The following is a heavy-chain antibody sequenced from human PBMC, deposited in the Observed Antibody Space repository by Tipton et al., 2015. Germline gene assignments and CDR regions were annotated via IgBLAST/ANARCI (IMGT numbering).Heavy chain of an antibody. CDR2: ISHSGST. J-gene: IGHJ1*01. Sequence: TLSLTCTVSGGSVTSGSYYWSWIRQPPGKGLEWIGTISHSGSTYYNPSLKSRVTISADTSRNQFSLRLSSVIAADTAVYYCARASIIQGYYHDSSRYYLFNSWGQGTLVAVSS. V-gene: IGHV4-39*07. CDR1: GGSVTSGSYY. D-gene: IGHD3-22*01. CDR3: ARASIIQGYYHDSSRYYLFNS.